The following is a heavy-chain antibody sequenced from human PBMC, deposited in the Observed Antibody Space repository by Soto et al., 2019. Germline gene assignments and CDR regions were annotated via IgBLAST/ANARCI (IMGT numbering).Heavy chain of an antibody. V-gene: IGHV3-21*01. CDR3: ARDGKGSSGWYYRSYYFDY. CDR2: ISSSSSYI. D-gene: IGHD6-19*01. Sequence: GGSLRLSCAASGFTFSSYSMNWVRQAPGKGLEWVSSISSSSSYIYYADSVKGRFTISRDNAKNSLYLQMNSLRAEDTAVYYCARDGKGSSGWYYRSYYFDYWGQGTLVTVSS. CDR1: GFTFSSYS. J-gene: IGHJ4*02.